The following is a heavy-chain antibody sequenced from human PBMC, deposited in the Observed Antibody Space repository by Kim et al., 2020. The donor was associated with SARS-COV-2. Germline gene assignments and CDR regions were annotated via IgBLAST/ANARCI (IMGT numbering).Heavy chain of an antibody. CDR3: ESAAAAGLFDY. CDR2: T. Sequence: TSYAQKFQGRVTMTRDTSTSRVNMELSSLRSEDTAVYYCESAAAAGLFDYWGQGTLVTVSS. V-gene: IGHV1-46*01. D-gene: IGHD6-13*01. J-gene: IGHJ4*02.